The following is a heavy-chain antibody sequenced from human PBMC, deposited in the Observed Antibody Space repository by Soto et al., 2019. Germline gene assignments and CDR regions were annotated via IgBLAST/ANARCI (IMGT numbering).Heavy chain of an antibody. D-gene: IGHD6-6*01. J-gene: IGHJ4*02. CDR1: GFTFSSYW. CDR2: IKQDGSME. CDR3: ARDPNARPPDC. V-gene: IGHV3-7*03. Sequence: GGSLRLSCAASGFTFSSYWMSWVRQAPGKGLEWVANIKQDGSMENYVDSVKGRFTISRDNAKNSLYLQMNSLRAEDTAIYYCARDPNARPPDCWGQGTLVTVSS.